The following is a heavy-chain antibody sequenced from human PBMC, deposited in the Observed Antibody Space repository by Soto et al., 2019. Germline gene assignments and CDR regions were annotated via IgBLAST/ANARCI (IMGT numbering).Heavy chain of an antibody. Sequence: SETLSLTCAVYGGPFSGYYWSWIRQPPGKGLEWIGEINHSGSTNYNPSLKSRVTISVDTSKNQFSLKLSSVTAADTAVYYCARAGFFVDVWGKGTTVTVSS. V-gene: IGHV4-34*01. D-gene: IGHD3-10*01. CDR2: INHSGST. CDR1: GGPFSGYY. J-gene: IGHJ6*04. CDR3: ARAGFFVDV.